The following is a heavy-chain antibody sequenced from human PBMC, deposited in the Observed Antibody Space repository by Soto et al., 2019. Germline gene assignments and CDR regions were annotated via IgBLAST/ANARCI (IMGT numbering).Heavy chain of an antibody. J-gene: IGHJ4*02. V-gene: IGHV3-30-3*01. Sequence: QVQLVESGGGVVQPGRSLRLSCAASGFTFSSYAMHWVRQAPGKGLEWVAVISYDGSNKYYADSVKGRFTISRDNSKNTLYLQMNSLRAEDTAVYYCSRGGMRVERYFDPLPVEYWGQGTLVTVSS. CDR1: GFTFSSYA. CDR3: SRGGMRVERYFDPLPVEY. CDR2: ISYDGSNK. D-gene: IGHD3-9*01.